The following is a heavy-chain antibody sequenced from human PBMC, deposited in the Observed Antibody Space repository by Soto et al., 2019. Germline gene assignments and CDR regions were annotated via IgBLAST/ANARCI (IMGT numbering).Heavy chain of an antibody. D-gene: IGHD6-6*01. CDR2: PYYRSKWYN. V-gene: IGHV6-1*01. CDR1: GDSVSRNSAP. J-gene: IGHJ6*02. Sequence: PPQTRALTCAISGDSVSRNSAPWNWIRQSPSKGLEWLGRPYYRSKWYNDYAVSVKSQITINPDKYQNQFSLQLNAVTPDDTAVYYCARALVARPWGVGYYYDGMDAWAQGTTVTV. CDR3: ARALVARPWGVGYYYDGMDA.